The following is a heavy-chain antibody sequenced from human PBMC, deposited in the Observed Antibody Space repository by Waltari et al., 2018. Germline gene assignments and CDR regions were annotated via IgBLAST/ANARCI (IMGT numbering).Heavy chain of an antibody. CDR1: GFTFSSYV. Sequence: VQLLESGGGLVQPGGSLRLSCTVSGFTFSSYVMSWVRQAPGRGLGWVASISGSGTTTYYAESVKGRFTISRDNSNRTMYVQMSSLRDEDSAIYYCAKDGFESFYPHDYWGQGTLVTVSS. D-gene: IGHD2-2*03. CDR3: AKDGFESFYPHDY. J-gene: IGHJ4*02. V-gene: IGHV3-23*03. CDR2: ISGSGTTT.